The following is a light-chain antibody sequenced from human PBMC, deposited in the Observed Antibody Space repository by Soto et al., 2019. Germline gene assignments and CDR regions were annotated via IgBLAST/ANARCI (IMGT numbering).Light chain of an antibody. Sequence: QSALTQPASVSGSPGQSITISCTGTSSDVGGYNYVSWCQQHPGKAPKLMIYDVSNRPSGVSNRFSGSKSGNTASLTISGLRAEDEADYYCSSYTSSSTLEVFGTGTKLTVL. CDR2: DVS. CDR1: SSDVGGYNY. CDR3: SSYTSSSTLEV. V-gene: IGLV2-14*01. J-gene: IGLJ1*01.